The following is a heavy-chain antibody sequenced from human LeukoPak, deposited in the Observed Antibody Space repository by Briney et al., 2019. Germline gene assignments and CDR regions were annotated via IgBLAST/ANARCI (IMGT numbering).Heavy chain of an antibody. CDR1: GYTFTGYY. D-gene: IGHD5-12*01. Sequence: GASVTVSCTASGYTFTGYYMHWVRQAPGQGLEWMGWINPNSGGTNYAQKFQGRVTMTRDTSISTAYMELSRLRSDDTAVYYCARGGHSGYDGYGYWGQGTLVTVSS. J-gene: IGHJ4*02. V-gene: IGHV1-2*02. CDR3: ARGGHSGYDGYGY. CDR2: INPNSGGT.